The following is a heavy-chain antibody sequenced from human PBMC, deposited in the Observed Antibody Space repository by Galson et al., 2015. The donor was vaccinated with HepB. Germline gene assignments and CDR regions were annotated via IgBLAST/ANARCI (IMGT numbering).Heavy chain of an antibody. Sequence: RQPPGKGLEWIAEIHHSGSTNYNPSLKNRVTISLDESKNQFSLKLKSVTAADSAVYYCARGGDGDYDLDYWGQGTQVIVSS. V-gene: IGHV4-4*02. CDR3: ARGGDGDYDLDY. J-gene: IGHJ4*02. D-gene: IGHD4-17*01. CDR2: IHHSGST.